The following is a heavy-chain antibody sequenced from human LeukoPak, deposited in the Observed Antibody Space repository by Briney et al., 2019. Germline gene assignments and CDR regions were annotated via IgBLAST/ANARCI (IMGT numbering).Heavy chain of an antibody. CDR3: ASYDYGDYVDDY. V-gene: IGHV4-30-4*01. Sequence: SQTLSLTCTVSGGSISSGDYYWSWIRQPPGKGLEWIGYIYYSGSTYYNPSLKRRVTISVDTSKNQFSLKLSSVTAADTAVYYCASYDYGDYVDDYWGQGTLVTVSS. CDR2: IYYSGST. CDR1: GGSISSGDYY. D-gene: IGHD4-17*01. J-gene: IGHJ4*02.